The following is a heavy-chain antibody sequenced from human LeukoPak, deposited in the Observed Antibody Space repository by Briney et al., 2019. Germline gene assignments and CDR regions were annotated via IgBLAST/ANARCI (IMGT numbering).Heavy chain of an antibody. CDR2: INPNRGGT. V-gene: IGHV1-2*02. CDR3: GYCGGDCYPRT. J-gene: IGHJ4*02. CDR1: GYTFTGYY. Sequence: GASVKVSCKASGYTFTGYYMHWVRQAPGQGLEWMGWINPNRGGTNYAQKFQGRVTMTRDTSISTAYMELSRLRSDDTAVYYCGYCGGDCYPRTWGQGTLVTVSS. D-gene: IGHD2-21*02.